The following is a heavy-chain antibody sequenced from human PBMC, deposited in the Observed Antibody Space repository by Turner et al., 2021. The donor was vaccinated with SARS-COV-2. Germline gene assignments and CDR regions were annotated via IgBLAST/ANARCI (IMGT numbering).Heavy chain of an antibody. CDR1: GYTFTSYY. CDR2: INPSGGYT. V-gene: IGHV1-46*01. D-gene: IGHD3-3*01. Sequence: QVQLVQSGAEVKKPGASVKVSCKASGYTFTSYYMHWVRQAPGQGLEWMGIINPSGGYTSYSQKFQGRVTMTRDTSTSTVYMELSSLRSEDTAVYYCARTLTIFVGMDVWGQGTTVTVSS. CDR3: ARTLTIFVGMDV. J-gene: IGHJ6*02.